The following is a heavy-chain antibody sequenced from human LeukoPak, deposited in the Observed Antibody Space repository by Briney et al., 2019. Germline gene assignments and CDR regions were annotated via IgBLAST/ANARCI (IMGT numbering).Heavy chain of an antibody. CDR2: ISAYNGNT. J-gene: IGHJ6*03. Sequence: ASVKVSCKASGCTFTSYGISWVRQAPGQGLEWMGWISAYNGNTSYAQKLQGRVTMTTDTSTSTAYMELRSLRSDDTAVYYCARSQLGDYYYYYYMDVWGKGTTVTVSS. D-gene: IGHD3-16*01. V-gene: IGHV1-18*01. CDR3: ARSQLGDYYYYYYMDV. CDR1: GCTFTSYG.